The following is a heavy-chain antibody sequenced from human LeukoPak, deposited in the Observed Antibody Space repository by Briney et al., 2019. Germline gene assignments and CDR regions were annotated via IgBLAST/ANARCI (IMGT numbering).Heavy chain of an antibody. CDR1: GGSISSNDYY. CDR2: ILYSGNT. J-gene: IGHJ4*02. CDR3: SRYIRRRPQFDY. Sequence: SQTLSLTCTVSGGSISSNDYYWGWIRQPPGKGLEWIGNILYSGNTFYHPSLKSRITIAVDTSKNQFSLKLSSVTAADTAVYYCSRYIRRRPQFDYWGQGTLVTVSS. V-gene: IGHV4-39*01.